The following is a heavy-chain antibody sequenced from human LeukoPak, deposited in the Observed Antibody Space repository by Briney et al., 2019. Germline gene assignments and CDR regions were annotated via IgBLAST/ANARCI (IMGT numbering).Heavy chain of an antibody. CDR3: ARVPSRDGYFNDY. Sequence: ASVKVSCKASGGAFRNCAISWVRQAPGQGLEWKGGIIPHFGTVKYAQKFQGRVTITADESTSTAYMELSSLRSEDTAVYYCARVPSRDGYFNDYWGQGTLVTVSS. D-gene: IGHD5-24*01. CDR1: GGAFRNCA. CDR2: IIPHFGTV. V-gene: IGHV1-69*13. J-gene: IGHJ4*02.